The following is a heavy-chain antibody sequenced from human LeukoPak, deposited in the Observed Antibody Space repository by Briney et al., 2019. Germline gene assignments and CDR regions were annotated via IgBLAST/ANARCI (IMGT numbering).Heavy chain of an antibody. Sequence: GGSLRLSCAASGFTFSSYDMSWVRQAPGKGLEWVSAISGSGGSTYYADSVKGRFTISRDNSKNTLYLQMNSLRAEDTAVYYCAKAKPYSSSWYWDYWGQGTLVTVSS. CDR2: ISGSGGST. CDR3: AKAKPYSSSWYWDY. CDR1: GFTFSSYD. D-gene: IGHD6-13*01. J-gene: IGHJ4*02. V-gene: IGHV3-23*01.